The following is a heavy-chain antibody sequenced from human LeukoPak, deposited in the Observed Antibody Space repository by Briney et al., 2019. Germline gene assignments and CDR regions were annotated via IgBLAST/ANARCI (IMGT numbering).Heavy chain of an antibody. D-gene: IGHD5-12*01. Sequence: GGSLRLSCAASGFTFSNAWMSWVRQAPGKGLEWVARIKSNTDGGTTDYAAPVKGRFTISRDDSKNTLYLQMNSLKTEDTAVYYCTTAYSGYEWGQGTLVTVSS. V-gene: IGHV3-15*01. CDR1: GFTFSNAW. CDR3: TTAYSGYE. CDR2: IKSNTDGGTT. J-gene: IGHJ4*02.